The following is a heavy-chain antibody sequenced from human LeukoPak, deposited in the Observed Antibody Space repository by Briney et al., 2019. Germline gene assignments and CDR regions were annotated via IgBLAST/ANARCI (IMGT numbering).Heavy chain of an antibody. J-gene: IGHJ4*02. Sequence: GGSLRLSCEASGFTFSNSWMTWVRQTPGKGLEWVSAINGNGASTYYADSVKGRFTISRDNSKNTLYLQMNSLRAEDTAVYYCAKELSEMATISPFDYWGQGTLVTVSS. V-gene: IGHV3-23*01. CDR1: GFTFSNSW. CDR2: INGNGAST. D-gene: IGHD5-24*01. CDR3: AKELSEMATISPFDY.